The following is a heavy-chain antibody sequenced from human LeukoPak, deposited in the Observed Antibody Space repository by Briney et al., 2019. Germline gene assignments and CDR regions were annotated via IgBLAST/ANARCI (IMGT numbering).Heavy chain of an antibody. Sequence: PSETLSLTCTVSGYSISSGYYWGWIRQPPGKGLEWIGSIYHSGSTYYNPSLKSRVTISVDTSKNQFSLKLSSVTAADTAVYYCASRYVYSSSWYPFDYWGQGTLVTVSS. D-gene: IGHD6-13*01. CDR3: ASRYVYSSSWYPFDY. V-gene: IGHV4-38-2*02. CDR1: GYSISSGYY. CDR2: IYHSGST. J-gene: IGHJ4*02.